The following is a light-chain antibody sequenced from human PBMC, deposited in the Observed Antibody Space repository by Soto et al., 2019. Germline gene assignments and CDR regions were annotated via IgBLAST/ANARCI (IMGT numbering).Light chain of an antibody. CDR2: GAS. CDR3: QQYNTWWT. CDR1: QSVNSK. V-gene: IGKV3-15*01. Sequence: EILITQSPATLSVSPGERATLSCRASQSVNSKLAWYQQKPGRAPRLLIYGASTRATGIPARLSGGGSGTEFTLTIRSLQSEDSAVYYCQQYNTWWTFGQGTKVDIK. J-gene: IGKJ1*01.